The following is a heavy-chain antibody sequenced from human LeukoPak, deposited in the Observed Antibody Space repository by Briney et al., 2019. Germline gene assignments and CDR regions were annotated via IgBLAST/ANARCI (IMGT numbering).Heavy chain of an antibody. J-gene: IGHJ4*02. Sequence: GGSLRLSCAASGFTFSSYAMSWVRQTPGKGLEWVSSIGGSGGGTYYADSVKGRFTISRDNSKNTLYLQMNSLRADDTAVYYCANGVSYWGQGTLVTVSS. CDR3: ANGVSY. CDR1: GFTFSSYA. CDR2: IGGSGGGT. D-gene: IGHD3-16*01. V-gene: IGHV3-23*01.